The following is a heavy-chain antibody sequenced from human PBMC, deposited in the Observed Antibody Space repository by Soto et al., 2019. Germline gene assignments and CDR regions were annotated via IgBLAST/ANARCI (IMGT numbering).Heavy chain of an antibody. Sequence: QVQLQESGPGLVKPSQTLSLTCTVSGGSISSGGYYWSWIRQHPGKVLEWIGYIYYSGSTYYNPSIKSRVTISVDTSNNQFSLKLSSVTAADTAVYYCARDQAYYDILTGYGGMDVWGQGTTVTVSS. V-gene: IGHV4-31*03. CDR3: ARDQAYYDILTGYGGMDV. CDR1: GGSISSGGYY. CDR2: IYYSGST. D-gene: IGHD3-9*01. J-gene: IGHJ6*02.